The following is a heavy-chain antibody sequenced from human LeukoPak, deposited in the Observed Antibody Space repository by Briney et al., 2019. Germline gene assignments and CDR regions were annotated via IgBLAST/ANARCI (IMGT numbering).Heavy chain of an antibody. D-gene: IGHD4-17*01. CDR2: IYYSGST. CDR3: AREGNYGDLDY. J-gene: IGHJ4*02. Sequence: SETLSLTCTVSGGSISSGGYSWSWIRQHPGKGLEWIGYIYYSGSTYYNPSLKSRVTISVDTSKNQFSLKLSSVTAADTAVYYCAREGNYGDLDYWGQGTLVTVSS. CDR1: GGSISSGGYS. V-gene: IGHV4-31*03.